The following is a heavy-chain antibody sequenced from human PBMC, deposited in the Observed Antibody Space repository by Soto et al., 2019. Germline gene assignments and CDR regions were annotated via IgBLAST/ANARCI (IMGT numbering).Heavy chain of an antibody. Sequence: QLQLQESGPGLVKPSETLSLTCTVSGGSISSSSYYWGWIRQPPGKGLEWIGSIYYSGSTYYNPSLKSRVTISVDTPKNPFALKLSSVTAADTAVYYCARIVLVPAVNYYGMDVWAKGPRSPSP. V-gene: IGHV4-39*01. CDR1: GGSISSSSYY. CDR3: ARIVLVPAVNYYGMDV. CDR2: IYYSGST. J-gene: IGHJ6*02. D-gene: IGHD2-2*01.